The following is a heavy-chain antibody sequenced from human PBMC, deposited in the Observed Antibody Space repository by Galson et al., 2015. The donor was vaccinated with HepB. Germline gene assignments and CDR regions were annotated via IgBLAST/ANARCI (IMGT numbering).Heavy chain of an antibody. CDR3: AGGGGWLFDK. J-gene: IGHJ4*02. D-gene: IGHD6-19*01. Sequence: SLRLSCAASGFTFSSQYMTWVRQAPGRGLEWVANINQAGSHANYLDSVKGRFTVSRDNAKNSLYLQMNSLRAEDTAVYYCAGGGGWLFDKWGQGTLVTVSS. CDR2: INQAGSHA. V-gene: IGHV3-7*03. CDR1: GFTFSSQY.